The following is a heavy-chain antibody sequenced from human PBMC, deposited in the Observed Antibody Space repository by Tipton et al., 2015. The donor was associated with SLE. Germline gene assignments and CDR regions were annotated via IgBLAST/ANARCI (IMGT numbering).Heavy chain of an antibody. D-gene: IGHD6-25*01. CDR3: ARAAAPWYNYYGMDV. Sequence: TLSLTCAVSGGSISSSNWWSWVRQPPGKGLEWIGEIYHSGRSNYNPSLKSRVTISVDTSKNQFSLKLSSVTAADTAVYYCARAAAPWYNYYGMDVWGQGTTVTVSS. J-gene: IGHJ6*02. CDR1: GGSISSSNW. V-gene: IGHV4-4*02. CDR2: IYHSGRS.